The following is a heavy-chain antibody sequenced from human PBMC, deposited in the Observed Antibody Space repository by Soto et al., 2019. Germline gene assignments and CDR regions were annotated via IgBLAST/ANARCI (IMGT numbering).Heavy chain of an antibody. V-gene: IGHV1-18*04. D-gene: IGHD3-22*01. CDR2: ISANSGNT. Sequence: ASVKVSCKAFGFIFNNYAISWVRQAPGQGLEWMGWISANSGNTNYAQKLQGRVTMTTDTSTSTAYMELRGLRSDDTAVYYCATAGNYDSSGRDFWGQGTLVTAPQ. CDR1: GFIFNNYA. J-gene: IGHJ4*02. CDR3: ATAGNYDSSGRDF.